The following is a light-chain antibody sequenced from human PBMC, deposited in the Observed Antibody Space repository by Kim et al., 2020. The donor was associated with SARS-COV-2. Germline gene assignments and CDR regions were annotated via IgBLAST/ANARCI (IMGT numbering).Light chain of an antibody. Sequence: SASVGDRVTITCRASRSISFHLNWYQQKSGKAPKLLIYAASSLQHGVSSTFSGSGSGAAFTLTISSLQPDDFATYYCQQTYTTPYSFGQGTKLEI. CDR1: RSISFH. CDR2: AAS. CDR3: QQTYTTPYS. V-gene: IGKV1-39*01. J-gene: IGKJ2*03.